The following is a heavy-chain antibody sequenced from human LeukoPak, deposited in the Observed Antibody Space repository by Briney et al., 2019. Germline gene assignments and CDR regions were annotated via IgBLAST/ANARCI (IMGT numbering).Heavy chain of an antibody. D-gene: IGHD3-3*01. CDR2: INPNSGGT. Sequence: ASVKVSCKTSGYTFTGYYMHWVRQAPGQGLEWMGWINPNSGGTNYAQKFQGRVTMTRDTSISTAYMELSRLRSDDTAVYYCARDHSNDFWSGSGPLYYMDVWGKGTTVTVSS. CDR1: GYTFTGYY. V-gene: IGHV1-2*02. CDR3: ARDHSNDFWSGSGPLYYMDV. J-gene: IGHJ6*03.